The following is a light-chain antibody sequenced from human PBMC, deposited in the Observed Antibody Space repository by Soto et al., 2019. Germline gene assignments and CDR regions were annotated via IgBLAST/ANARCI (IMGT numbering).Light chain of an antibody. J-gene: IGLJ2*01. CDR3: SSYAGSNNCDVV. Sequence: QSALTQPPSASGSPGQSVTISCTGTSSDVGGYNYVSWYQQHPGKAPKLMIYEVSKRPSGVSDRFSGSKSGNTASLTVSGLQAEAEADYDCSSYAGSNNCDVVFGGGTKLTVL. CDR1: SSDVGGYNY. CDR2: EVS. V-gene: IGLV2-8*01.